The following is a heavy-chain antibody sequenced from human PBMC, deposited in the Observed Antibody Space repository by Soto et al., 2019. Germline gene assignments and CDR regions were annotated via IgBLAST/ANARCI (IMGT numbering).Heavy chain of an antibody. V-gene: IGHV4-59*01. CDR2: IYYSGST. J-gene: IGHJ5*02. CDR3: ARAFWVSSWYSGINWFDP. D-gene: IGHD6-13*01. CDR1: GGSISSYY. Sequence: SETLSLTCTVSGGSISSYYWSWIRQPPGKGLEWIGYIYYSGSTNYNPSLKSRVTISVDTSKNQFSLKLSSVTAADTAVYYCARAFWVSSWYSGINWFDPWGQGTLVTVSS.